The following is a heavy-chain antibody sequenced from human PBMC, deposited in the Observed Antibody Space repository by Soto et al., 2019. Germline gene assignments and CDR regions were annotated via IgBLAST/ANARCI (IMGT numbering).Heavy chain of an antibody. CDR2: TWHDGDKE. J-gene: IGHJ4*02. CDR3: ARGTGYHWNYLDS. V-gene: IGHV3-33*01. D-gene: IGHD3-9*01. CDR1: GFTFSDYG. Sequence: VHLVESGGGVVRPGRSLRLSCAASGFTFSDYGMHWVRQAPGRGLEWVAITWHDGDKESYAGSVKGRFIISRDNSKNTLYLQINSLRDEDTAVYHCARGTGYHWNYLDSWGQGTLVTVSS.